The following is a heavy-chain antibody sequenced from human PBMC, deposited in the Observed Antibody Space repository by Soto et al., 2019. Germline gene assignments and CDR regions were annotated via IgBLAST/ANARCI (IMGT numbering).Heavy chain of an antibody. CDR2: ISAYNSNT. CDR1: GYTFTNYG. CDR3: AGGYSYGLRWCEYYGMDV. J-gene: IGHJ6*01. V-gene: IGHV1-18*01. Sequence: QVQLVQSGAEVRKPGASVKVSCKASGYTFTNYGITWVRQAPGQGLEWMGWISAYNSNTNYAQKLQGRFTMTTDTSAKTAYMELRSLRSDDTSLYDCAGGYSYGLRWCEYYGMDVLGQGTKVAVTS. D-gene: IGHD5-18*01.